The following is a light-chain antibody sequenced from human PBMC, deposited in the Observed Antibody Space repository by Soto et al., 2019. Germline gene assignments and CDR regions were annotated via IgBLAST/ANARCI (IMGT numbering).Light chain of an antibody. CDR2: DAS. V-gene: IGKV1-5*01. CDR1: QNIRGW. J-gene: IGKJ1*01. Sequence: DIRMNQSPSTLSTSVGDRVTITCRASQNIRGWLAWYQQKPGKAPKLLIYDASTLESGVPSRFSVSGSGTEFTLTISSLQPDDFATYYCQQYNSYSWTFGQGTTVSIK. CDR3: QQYNSYSWT.